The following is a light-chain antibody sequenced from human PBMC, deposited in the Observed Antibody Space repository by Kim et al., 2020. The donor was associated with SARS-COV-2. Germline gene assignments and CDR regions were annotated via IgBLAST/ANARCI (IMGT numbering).Light chain of an antibody. CDR1: QSVGSN. Sequence: SVSPGERATLSCRASQSVGSNLAWYQQRPGQAPRLFMYAASTRASGFPARFSASGSGTEFALTISSLQSEDFVVYYCQQYNNWPYTFGQGTKLEI. CDR2: AAS. V-gene: IGKV3-15*01. CDR3: QQYNNWPYT. J-gene: IGKJ2*01.